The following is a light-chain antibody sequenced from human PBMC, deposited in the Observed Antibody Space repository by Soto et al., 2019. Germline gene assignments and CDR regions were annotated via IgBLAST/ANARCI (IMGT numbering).Light chain of an antibody. CDR3: QQCNNWPRT. CDR1: QSVSSD. CDR2: GAS. J-gene: IGKJ1*01. V-gene: IGKV3-15*01. Sequence: IVMTQSPATLSVSPGERATLSCRASQSVSSDLAWYQQKPGQAPRLLIQGASTRATGIPARFSGSGSGTEFVLTISSPQSEDFAVYYCQQCNNWPRTFGQGTRVDIK.